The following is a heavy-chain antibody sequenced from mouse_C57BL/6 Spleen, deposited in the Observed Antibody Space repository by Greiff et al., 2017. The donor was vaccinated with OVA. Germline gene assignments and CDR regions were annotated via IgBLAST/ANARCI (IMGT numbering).Heavy chain of an antibody. CDR3: ARQGGGTGAFDY. V-gene: IGHV5-6*01. Sequence: EVQVVESGGDLVKPGGSLKLSCAASGFTFSSYGMSWVRQTPDKRLEWVATISSGGSYTYYPDSVKGRFTISRDNAKNTLYLQMSSLKSEDTAMYYCARQGGGTGAFDYWGQGTTLTVSS. D-gene: IGHD3-3*01. CDR1: GFTFSSYG. J-gene: IGHJ2*01. CDR2: ISSGGSYT.